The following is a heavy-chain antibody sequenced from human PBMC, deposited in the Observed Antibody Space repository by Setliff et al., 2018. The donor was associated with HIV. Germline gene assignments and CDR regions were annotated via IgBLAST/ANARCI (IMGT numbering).Heavy chain of an antibody. J-gene: IGHJ1*01. CDR2: ISPCNGDT. CDR1: GYRFNTYG. D-gene: IGHD3-22*01. V-gene: IGHV1-18*01. CDR3: VRGVTRDISGYYRDEYFQH. Sequence: ASVKVSCTASGYRFNTYGISWVRQAPGQGLEWMGWISPCNGDTRFAQSLQGRVTLTTDTSTNTAYMEMRTLRSDDTAVYYCVRGVTRDISGYYRDEYFQHWGQGTPVTVSS.